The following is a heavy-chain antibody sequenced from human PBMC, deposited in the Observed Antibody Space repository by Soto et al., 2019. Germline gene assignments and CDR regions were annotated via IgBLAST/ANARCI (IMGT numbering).Heavy chain of an antibody. J-gene: IGHJ6*02. V-gene: IGHV3-30-3*01. CDR1: AFSFSHYA. Sequence: PGGSLRLSCGASAFSFSHYAMHWVRQAPGKGLECVAAISYDGNIKRYADSVKGRFTISRDNSENTLYLQMNSLSPEDTAVYYCARAGYCSGGRCYSPYYYYYGMDVWGQGTTVTVSS. CDR3: ARAGYCSGGRCYSPYYYYYGMDV. D-gene: IGHD2-15*01. CDR2: ISYDGNIK.